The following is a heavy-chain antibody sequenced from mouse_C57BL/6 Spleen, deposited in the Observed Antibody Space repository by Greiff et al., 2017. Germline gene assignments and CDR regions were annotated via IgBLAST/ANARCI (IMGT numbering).Heavy chain of an antibody. V-gene: IGHV1-26*01. J-gene: IGHJ3*01. D-gene: IGHD2-4*01. CDR3: ARGGAIYYDYDGAY. Sequence: VQLQQSGPELVKPGASVKISCKASGYTFTDYYMNWVKQSHGKSLEWIGDINPNNGGTSYNQKFKGKDTLTVDKSSSTAYMELRSLTSEDSAVYYCARGGAIYYDYDGAYWGQGTLVTVSA. CDR2: INPNNGGT. CDR1: GYTFTDYY.